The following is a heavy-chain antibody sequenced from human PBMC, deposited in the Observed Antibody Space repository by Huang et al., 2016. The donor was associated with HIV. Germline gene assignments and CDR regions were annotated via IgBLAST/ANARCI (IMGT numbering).Heavy chain of an antibody. CDR2: INHSKST. J-gene: IGHJ6*03. CDR3: ARGQGGYYYYYMDV. V-gene: IGHV4-34*01. CDR1: GGSFSGYY. Sequence: QVPLQQWGAGLLRPSETLSLTCAVYGGSFSGYYGTWICQPPGKGLEWIGEINHSKSTNYNPSLKSRVTIAVDTSRNQFSLTLTAVTAADTAVYYCARGQGGYYYYYMDVWGKGTTVTVSS.